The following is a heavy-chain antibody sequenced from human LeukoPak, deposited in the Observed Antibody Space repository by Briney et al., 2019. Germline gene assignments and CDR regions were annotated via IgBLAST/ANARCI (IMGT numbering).Heavy chain of an antibody. D-gene: IGHD6-13*01. J-gene: IGHJ6*03. CDR3: AREAAGGLRGYYYYYYMDV. V-gene: IGHV3-7*01. CDR1: GFTFSSYW. CDR2: IKRDGSEK. Sequence: PGGSLRLSCAASGFTFSSYWMSWVRQAPGKGLEWVANIKRDGSEKYYVDSVKGRFTISRDNAKNSLYLQMNSLRAEDTAAYYCAREAAGGLRGYYYYYYMDVWGKGTTVTVSS.